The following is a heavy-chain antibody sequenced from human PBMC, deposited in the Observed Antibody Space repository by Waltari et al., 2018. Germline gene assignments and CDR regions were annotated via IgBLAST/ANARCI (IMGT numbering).Heavy chain of an antibody. CDR3: ARWATGTTLRAFDI. V-gene: IGHV1-69*05. D-gene: IGHD1-1*01. CDR1: GGTFSSYA. J-gene: IGHJ3*02. Sequence: QVQLVQSGAEVKKPGSSVKVSCKASGGTFSSYAISWVRQAPGQGLEWMGGIRPICGTANDAQKFQGRVKITTDETTRTAYMELSSLRSEDTAVYYCARWATGTTLRAFDIWGQGTMVTVSS. CDR2: IRPICGTA.